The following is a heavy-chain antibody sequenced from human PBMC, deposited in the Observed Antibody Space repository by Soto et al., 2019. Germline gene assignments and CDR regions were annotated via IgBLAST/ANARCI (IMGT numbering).Heavy chain of an antibody. CDR3: AKDQADFWSGYVYFDY. V-gene: IGHV3-23*01. Sequence: GGSLRLSCAASGFTFSSYAMSWVRQAPGKGLEWVSAISGSGGSTYYADSVKGRFTISRDNSKNTLYLQMNSLRAEDTAVYYCAKDQADFWSGYVYFDYWGQGTLVTVSS. CDR1: GFTFSSYA. D-gene: IGHD3-3*01. J-gene: IGHJ4*02. CDR2: ISGSGGST.